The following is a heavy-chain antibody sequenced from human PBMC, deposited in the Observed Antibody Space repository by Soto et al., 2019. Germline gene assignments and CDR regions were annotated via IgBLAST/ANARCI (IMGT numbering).Heavy chain of an antibody. Sequence: XSVKVSCKASGYTFTSYAMQWVRQAPGQRLEWMGWINACNGNTKYSQKFQGRVTITRDTSASTAYMELSSLRSEDTAVYYCARDSYYYGSGSYPSNWFDPWGQGTLVTVPS. J-gene: IGHJ5*02. CDR2: INACNGNT. D-gene: IGHD3-10*01. CDR3: ARDSYYYGSGSYPSNWFDP. CDR1: GYTFTSYA. V-gene: IGHV1-3*01.